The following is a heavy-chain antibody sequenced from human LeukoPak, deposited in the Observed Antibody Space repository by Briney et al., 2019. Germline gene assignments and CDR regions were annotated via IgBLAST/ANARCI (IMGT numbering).Heavy chain of an antibody. CDR3: ARDEGEMATISGNDY. CDR2: ISYDGSNK. J-gene: IGHJ4*02. Sequence: GRSLRLSCAASGFTFSSYAMHWVRQAPGKGLEWVAVISYDGSNKYYADSVKGRFTISRDNSKNTLYLQMNSLRAEGTAVYYCARDEGEMATISGNDYWGQGTLVTVSS. V-gene: IGHV3-30-3*01. CDR1: GFTFSSYA. D-gene: IGHD5-24*01.